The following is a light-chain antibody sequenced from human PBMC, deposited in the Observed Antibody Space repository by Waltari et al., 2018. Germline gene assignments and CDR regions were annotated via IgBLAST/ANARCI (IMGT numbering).Light chain of an antibody. Sequence: SYVLTQPPSVSVAPGKTARITCGGNNIGSKSVPWYQQKPGQAPVLVIYYDSDRPSGIPERFSGSNSGNTATLTISRVEAGDEADYYCQVWDSSSDHPVVFGGGTKLTVL. CDR2: YDS. CDR1: NIGSKS. V-gene: IGLV3-21*04. CDR3: QVWDSSSDHPVV. J-gene: IGLJ2*01.